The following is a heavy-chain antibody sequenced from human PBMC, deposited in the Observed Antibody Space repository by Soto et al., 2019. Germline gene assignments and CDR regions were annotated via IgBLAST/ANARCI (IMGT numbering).Heavy chain of an antibody. D-gene: IGHD5-12*01. CDR2: IYYSGST. CDR1: GGSIISSTYY. J-gene: IGHJ4*02. V-gene: IGHV4-39*01. CDR3: ARQRTYDFDY. Sequence: SETLSLTCTVSGGSIISSTYYWGRIRQPPGKGLEWIGTIYYSGSTYYNPSLKSGVTISEDTSKNQFTLKLSSVTAADTAVYYCARQRTYDFDYWGQGTLVTVSS.